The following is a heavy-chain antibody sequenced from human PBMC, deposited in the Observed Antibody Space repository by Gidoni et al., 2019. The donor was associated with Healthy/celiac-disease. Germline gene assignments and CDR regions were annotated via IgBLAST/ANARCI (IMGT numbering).Heavy chain of an antibody. CDR2: IWYDGSNK. Sequence: QVQLVESGGGVVQPGRSLRLSCAASGFTFSSYGMHWVRQAPGKGLEWVAVIWYDGSNKYDADSVKGRFTISRDNSKNTLYLKMNSLRAEDTAVYYCAREEGSGYALWYYFDYWGQGTLVTVSS. D-gene: IGHD5-12*01. V-gene: IGHV3-33*01. CDR3: AREEGSGYALWYYFDY. J-gene: IGHJ4*02. CDR1: GFTFSSYG.